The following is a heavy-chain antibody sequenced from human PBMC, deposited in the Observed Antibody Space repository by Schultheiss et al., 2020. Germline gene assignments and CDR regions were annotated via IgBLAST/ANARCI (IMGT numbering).Heavy chain of an antibody. CDR3: ASPGNGDYCMGY. V-gene: IGHV4-34*09. CDR1: GGSFSGYY. D-gene: IGHD4-17*01. J-gene: IGHJ4*02. CDR2: IYYSGST. Sequence: SQTLSLTCAVYGGSFSGYYWSWIRQPPGKGLEWIGYIYYSGSTYYNPSLKSRVTISVDTSKNQFSLKLSSVTAADTAVYYCASPGNGDYCMGYWGQGTLVTVTS.